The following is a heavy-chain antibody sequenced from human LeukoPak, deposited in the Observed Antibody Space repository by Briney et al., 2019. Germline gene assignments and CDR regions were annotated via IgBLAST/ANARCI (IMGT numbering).Heavy chain of an antibody. Sequence: GGSLRLSCAASGLTFSNAWMSWVRQAPGKGLEWVGRIKSKTDGGTTDYAAPVKGRFTISRDDSKNTLYLQMNSLKTEDTAVYYCTTVYYYDSSGYYWFDYWGQGTLVTVSS. CDR1: GLTFSNAW. CDR3: TTVYYYDSSGYYWFDY. V-gene: IGHV3-15*01. D-gene: IGHD3-22*01. CDR2: IKSKTDGGTT. J-gene: IGHJ4*02.